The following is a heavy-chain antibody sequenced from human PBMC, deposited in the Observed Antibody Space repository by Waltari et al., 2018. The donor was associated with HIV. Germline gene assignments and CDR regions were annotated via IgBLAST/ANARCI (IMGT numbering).Heavy chain of an antibody. CDR3: ARDRQDYWNDAGTYYQGGPLLFDI. J-gene: IGHJ4*02. CDR2: IKNYNVKT. D-gene: IGHD1-7*01. V-gene: IGHV1-18*04. CDR1: YYIFIMYG. Sequence: LVQSGPEVKKPGASVKVSCKASYYIFIMYGICWVRQAPGQGLEWMGCIKNYNVKTNYARHFQDRVSVTTDTSTNTAYMELRGLKSDDTAIYFCARDRQDYWNDAGTYYQGGPLLFDIWGQGTLVTVSS.